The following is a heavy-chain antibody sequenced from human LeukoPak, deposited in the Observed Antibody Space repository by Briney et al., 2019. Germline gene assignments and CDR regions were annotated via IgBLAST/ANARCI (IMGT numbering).Heavy chain of an antibody. J-gene: IGHJ4*02. CDR2: IYYNGNT. D-gene: IGHD6-6*01. CDR3: ARDNGYGSSSYYFDY. Sequence: PSETLSLTCTVSGGSISSYYWSWIRQPPGKGLEWIGYIYYNGNTNYNPSLKSRVTISVDTSKNQFSLKLSSVTAADTAVYYCARDNGYGSSSYYFDYWGQGILVTVSS. CDR1: GGSISSYY. V-gene: IGHV4-59*01.